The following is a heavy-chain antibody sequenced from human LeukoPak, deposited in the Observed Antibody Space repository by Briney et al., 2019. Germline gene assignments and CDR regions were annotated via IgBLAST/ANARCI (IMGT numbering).Heavy chain of an antibody. Sequence: PGGSLRLSCAASGFTFSSYAMHWVRQAPGMGLEWVAVISSDGGNKFYTDSVKGRFTISRDNSKDTLYLQMNSLRAEDTAVYYCAKDLHDSSGYTPLWWGQGTLVTVSS. V-gene: IGHV3-30*10. J-gene: IGHJ4*02. CDR3: AKDLHDSSGYTPLW. CDR2: ISSDGGNK. D-gene: IGHD3-22*01. CDR1: GFTFSSYA.